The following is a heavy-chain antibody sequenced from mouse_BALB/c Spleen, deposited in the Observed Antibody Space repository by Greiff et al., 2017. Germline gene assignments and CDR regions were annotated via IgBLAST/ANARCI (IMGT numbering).Heavy chain of an antibody. CDR1: GFTFSDYY. CDR3: ARGNYVDY. J-gene: IGHJ2*01. CDR2: ISDGGSYT. V-gene: IGHV5-4*02. Sequence: EVMLVESGGGLVKPGGSLKLSCAASGFTFSDYYMYWVRQTPEKRLEWVATISDGGSYTYYPDSVKGRFTISRDNAKNNLYLQMSSLKSEDTAMYYCARGNYVDYWGQGTTLTVSS.